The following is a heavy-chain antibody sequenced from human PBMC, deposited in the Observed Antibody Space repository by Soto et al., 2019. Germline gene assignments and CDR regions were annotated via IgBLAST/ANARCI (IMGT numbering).Heavy chain of an antibody. CDR1: GYTFTGYY. Sequence: ASVKVSCKASGYTFTGYYMHWVRQAPGQGLEWMGWINPNSGGTNYAQKFQGWVTMTRDTSISTAYMELSRLRSDDTAVYYCAGGGGILWFGELLMPVGDGMDVWGQGTTVTVSS. CDR2: INPNSGGT. V-gene: IGHV1-2*04. J-gene: IGHJ6*02. D-gene: IGHD3-10*01. CDR3: AGGGGILWFGELLMPVGDGMDV.